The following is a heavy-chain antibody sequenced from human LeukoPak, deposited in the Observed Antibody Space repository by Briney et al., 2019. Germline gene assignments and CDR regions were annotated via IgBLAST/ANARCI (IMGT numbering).Heavy chain of an antibody. D-gene: IGHD4-23*01. CDR3: ARPFIETPSLGALDY. Sequence: ASVKVSCKPSGYTFTDYYIHWVRQAPGQGLEWMGWINPDSGGTNYAQNFQGRVTMTRDTSISTAYMELSRLRSDDTAVYYCARPFIETPSLGALDYWGQGTLVTVSS. V-gene: IGHV1-2*02. CDR1: GYTFTDYY. J-gene: IGHJ4*02. CDR2: INPDSGGT.